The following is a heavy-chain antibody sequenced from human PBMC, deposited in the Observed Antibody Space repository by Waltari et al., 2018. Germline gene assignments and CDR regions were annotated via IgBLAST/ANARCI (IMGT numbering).Heavy chain of an antibody. CDR1: GGSFSGYY. J-gene: IGHJ4*02. D-gene: IGHD6-25*01. Sequence: QVQLQQWGAGLLKPSETLSLTCAVYGGSFSGYYWSWIRQPPGKGLEWIGEINHSGSTNYNPSLKSRVTISVDTSKNQFSLKLSSVTAADTAVYYCARHPRSAGSGFDYWGQGTLVTVSS. CDR2: INHSGST. V-gene: IGHV4-34*01. CDR3: ARHPRSAGSGFDY.